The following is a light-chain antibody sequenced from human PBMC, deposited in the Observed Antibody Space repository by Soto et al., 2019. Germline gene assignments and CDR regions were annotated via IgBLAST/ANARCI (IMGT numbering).Light chain of an antibody. CDR1: QSVNSDS. V-gene: IGKV3-20*01. J-gene: IGKJ5*01. CDR3: QQYGTSPPVT. Sequence: IVLTQSPGTLSLSVGESVTLSCRASQSVNSDSLAWYQQKPGQSPRLLIYGASNRATGIPDRFSGSGSGTDFTLSISRVEPEDFTVYYCQQYGTSPPVTFGQGTRLEIK. CDR2: GAS.